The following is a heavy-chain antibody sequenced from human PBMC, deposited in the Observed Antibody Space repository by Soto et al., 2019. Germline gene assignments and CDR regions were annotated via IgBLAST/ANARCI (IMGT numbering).Heavy chain of an antibody. Sequence: LRLSCAASGFTLRNYEMNWVRQAPGKGLEWISKISGSNNNIYYADSVRSRFTISRDNAKNPLYLQMNSLRAEDTAIYYCASERLCGADCYFFDNWGQGTQVTVSS. J-gene: IGHJ4*02. V-gene: IGHV3-48*03. CDR3: ASERLCGADCYFFDN. CDR1: GFTLRNYE. D-gene: IGHD2-21*02. CDR2: ISGSNNNI.